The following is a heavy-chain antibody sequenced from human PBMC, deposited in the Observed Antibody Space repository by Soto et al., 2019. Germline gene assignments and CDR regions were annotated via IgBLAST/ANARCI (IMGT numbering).Heavy chain of an antibody. Sequence: SEPLSLTCTVSGGSISLYYWSWIRQSPGKGLEWIGYVYYAGNTNYNPSLESRVTISVDASRNQFSLKLTSLTAADTAVYYCARKGAAASYAHYYMDVWGSGTTVTVSS. J-gene: IGHJ6*03. CDR2: VYYAGNT. CDR3: ARKGAAASYAHYYMDV. V-gene: IGHV4-59*01. D-gene: IGHD6-13*01. CDR1: GGSISLYY.